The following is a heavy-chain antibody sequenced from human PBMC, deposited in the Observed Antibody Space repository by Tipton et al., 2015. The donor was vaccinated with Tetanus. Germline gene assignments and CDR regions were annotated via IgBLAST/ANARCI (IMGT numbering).Heavy chain of an antibody. CDR1: GDSGSRHY. D-gene: IGHD2-8*01. CDR2: ILYSGNS. V-gene: IGHV4-59*02. J-gene: IGHJ4*02. CDR3: ARGLIDDFLGSRIYFDS. Sequence: TLSLTCSVSGDSGSRHYWSWIRQPPGKALEWIGDILYSGNSISNPSFRSRVTMSVDTSRTLFSLTLIAVTAADTAVYFCARGLIDDFLGSRIYFDSWGPGTLVTVSS.